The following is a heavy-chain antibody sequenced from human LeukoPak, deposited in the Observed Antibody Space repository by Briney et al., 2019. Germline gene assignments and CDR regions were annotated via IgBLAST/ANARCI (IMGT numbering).Heavy chain of an antibody. V-gene: IGHV4-39*01. J-gene: IGHJ4*02. CDR1: GGSISSGSHY. CDR2: MYYSGNS. D-gene: IGHD3-10*01. Sequence: SETLSLTCTVSGGSISSGSHYWGWIRQPPGKELEWIGNMYYSGNSYYNPSLKSRVTISVDASKNQFSLNLSSVTAADTAVYYCARLSYGSGSHYNFYFDFWGQGTLVTVSA. CDR3: ARLSYGSGSHYNFYFDF.